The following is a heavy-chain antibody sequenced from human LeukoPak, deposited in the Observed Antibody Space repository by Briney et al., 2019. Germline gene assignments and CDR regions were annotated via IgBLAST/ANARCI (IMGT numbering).Heavy chain of an antibody. CDR2: ISAYNGNT. D-gene: IGHD2-2*03. J-gene: IGHJ6*02. CDR1: GGTFSDYG. CDR3: ARDTYQNSGYCSSTSCYSYYYGMDV. V-gene: IGHV1-18*01. Sequence: ASVKVSCKASGGTFSDYGISWVRQAPGQGLEWMGWISAYNGNTNYAQKLQGRVTMTTDTSTSTAYMELRSLRSDDTAVYYCARDTYQNSGYCSSTSCYSYYYGMDVWGQGTTVTVSS.